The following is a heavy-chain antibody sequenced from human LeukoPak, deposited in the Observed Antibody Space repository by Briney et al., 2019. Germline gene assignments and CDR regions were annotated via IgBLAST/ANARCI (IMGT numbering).Heavy chain of an antibody. CDR1: AFTFPTYG. CDR3: AKGLLWFGECLDY. CDR2: ITESGDNT. J-gene: IGHJ4*02. V-gene: IGHV3-23*01. Sequence: PGGSLRLSCAASAFTFPTYGMIWVRQAPGKGLEWVSSITESGDNTYYADSVKGRFTISRDNSKNTLYLQMNSLRAEDTAVYYCAKGLLWFGECLDYWGQGTLVTVSA. D-gene: IGHD3-10*01.